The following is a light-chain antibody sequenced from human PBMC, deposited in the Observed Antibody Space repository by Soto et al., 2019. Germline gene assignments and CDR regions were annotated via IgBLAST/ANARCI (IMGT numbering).Light chain of an antibody. J-gene: IGKJ5*01. CDR2: KAS. CDR1: QTVSSW. Sequence: DIQMTQSPTTLSASLGDSVTITCRASQTVSSWLAWYQQKPGKAPKLLIYKASSXQRAVPSRFSGSGSGTEFTLTISSLQPDDFAVYYCQQYNSYSDFGQGTRLEIK. CDR3: QQYNSYSD. V-gene: IGKV1-5*03.